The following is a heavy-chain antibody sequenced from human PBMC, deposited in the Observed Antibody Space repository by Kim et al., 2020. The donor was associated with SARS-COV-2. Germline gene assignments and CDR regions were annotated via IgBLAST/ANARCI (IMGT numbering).Heavy chain of an antibody. V-gene: IGHV4-34*01. J-gene: IGHJ3*02. CDR1: GGSFSGYY. D-gene: IGHD6-13*01. CDR2: INHSGST. Sequence: SETLSLTCAVYGGSFSGYYWSWIRQPPGKGLEWIGEINHSGSTNYNPSLKSRVTISVDTSKNQFSLKLSSVTAADTAVYYCARGPVPIAAAGHESLFDIWGQGTMVTVSS. CDR3: ARGPVPIAAAGHESLFDI.